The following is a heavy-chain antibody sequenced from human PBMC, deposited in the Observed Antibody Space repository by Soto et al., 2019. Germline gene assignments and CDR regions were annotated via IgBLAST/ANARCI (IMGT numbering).Heavy chain of an antibody. CDR2: IVTSSAYT. CDR3: ARLSASSWYMGGYLDF. V-gene: IGHV3-11*06. Sequence: QVQLVESGGGLVKPGGSLRLSCVASGFTFSDYYMSWIRQAPGKGLEYISYIVTSSAYTNYADSVKGRFTISRDNAKNSLYLEMNSLRAEDTAVYFCARLSASSWYMGGYLDFWGLGTLVTVSS. CDR1: GFTFSDYY. J-gene: IGHJ4*02. D-gene: IGHD6-13*01.